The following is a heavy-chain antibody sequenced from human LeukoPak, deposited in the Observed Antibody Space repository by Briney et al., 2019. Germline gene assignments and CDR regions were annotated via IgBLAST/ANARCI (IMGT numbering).Heavy chain of an antibody. V-gene: IGHV3-23*01. CDR3: AKQLGYCSDGSCYFPY. CDR2: IYENGGTT. D-gene: IGHD2-15*01. CDR1: GFTFRSHA. J-gene: IGHJ4*02. Sequence: GGSLRLSCVGSGFTFRSHAMSWVRQAPEKGLEFVSGIYENGGTTYYADSVKGRFSISRDNSKNTLYLQMDSLRGEDTAVYYCAKQLGYCSDGSCYFPYWGQGTLVAVSS.